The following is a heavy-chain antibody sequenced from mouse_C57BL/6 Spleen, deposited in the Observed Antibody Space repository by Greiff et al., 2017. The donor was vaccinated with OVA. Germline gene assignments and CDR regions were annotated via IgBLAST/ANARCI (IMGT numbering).Heavy chain of an antibody. D-gene: IGHD2-4*01. CDR2: IYPRSGNT. J-gene: IGHJ3*01. CDR3: AREGSYDYDGFAY. V-gene: IGHV1-81*01. CDR1: GYTFTSYG. Sequence: VKLLESGAELARPGASVKLSCKASGYTFTSYGISWVKQRTGQGLEWIGEIYPRSGNTYYNEKFKGKATLTADKSSSTAYMELRSLTSEDSAVYFCAREGSYDYDGFAYWGQGTLVTVSA.